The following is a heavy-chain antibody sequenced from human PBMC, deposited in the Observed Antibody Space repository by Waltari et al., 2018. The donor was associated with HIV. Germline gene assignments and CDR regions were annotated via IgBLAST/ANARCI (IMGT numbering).Heavy chain of an antibody. J-gene: IGHJ6*02. CDR2: IWYDGSNT. CDR1: GFTFSTYG. V-gene: IGHV3-33*08. CDR3: ARDVQGYCGGERCFYGMDV. Sequence: QVQLVESGGGVVQPGGSLRLACAASGFTFSTYGMHWVRQAPGKGLEWVAVIWYDGSNTYYTDSVKGRFTISRDNSKNTLDLQMYSLRAEDTAVYYCARDVQGYCGGERCFYGMDVWGQGTTVTVSS. D-gene: IGHD2-21*01.